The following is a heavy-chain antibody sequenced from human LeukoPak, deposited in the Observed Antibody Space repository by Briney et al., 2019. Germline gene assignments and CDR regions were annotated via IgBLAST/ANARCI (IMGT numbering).Heavy chain of an antibody. CDR3: ARSARYYDFWSGYSDAFDI. V-gene: IGHV3-33*01. J-gene: IGHJ3*02. Sequence: PGGSLRLSCAASGFTFSSYGMHWVRQAPGKGLEWVAVIWYDGSNKYYADSVKGRFTISRDNSKNTLYLQMNSLRAEDTAVYYCARSARYYDFWSGYSDAFDIWGQGTMVTVSS. CDR2: IWYDGSNK. D-gene: IGHD3-3*01. CDR1: GFTFSSYG.